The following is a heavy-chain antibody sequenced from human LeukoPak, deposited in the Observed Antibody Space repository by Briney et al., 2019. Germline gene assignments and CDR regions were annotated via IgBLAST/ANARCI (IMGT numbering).Heavy chain of an antibody. Sequence: GGSLRLSCAASGFTFSSYAMSWVRQAPGKGLEWVSAISGSGGSTYYADSVRGRFTISRDNSKNTLYLQMNSLRAEDTAVYYCAKVPNGDQSWYYYMDVWGKGTTVTVSS. CDR1: GFTFSSYA. D-gene: IGHD3-10*01. CDR3: AKVPNGDQSWYYYMDV. V-gene: IGHV3-23*01. J-gene: IGHJ6*03. CDR2: ISGSGGST.